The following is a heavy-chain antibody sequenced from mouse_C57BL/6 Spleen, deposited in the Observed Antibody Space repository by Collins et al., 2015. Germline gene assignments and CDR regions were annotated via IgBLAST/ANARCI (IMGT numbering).Heavy chain of an antibody. J-gene: IGHJ4*01. CDR1: GYTFSSYW. Sequence: QVQLQQSGAELMKPGASVKISCKATGYTFSSYWIEWVKQRPGHGLEWIGEILPGSGSTNYNEKFKGKATFTADTSSNTAYMQLSSLTSEDSAVYYCARYGNYVGDYAMDYWGQGTSVTVSS. V-gene: IGHV1-9*01. CDR2: ILPGSGST. CDR3: ARYGNYVGDYAMDY. D-gene: IGHD2-1*01.